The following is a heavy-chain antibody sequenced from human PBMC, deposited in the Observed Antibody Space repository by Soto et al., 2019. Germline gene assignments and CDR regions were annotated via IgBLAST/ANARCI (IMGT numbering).Heavy chain of an antibody. CDR1: GGSLGSYY. CDR3: ARDGDGRMTTNPYYYNGMDV. J-gene: IGHJ6*02. Sequence: PSETLSLTCTVSGGSLGSYYWSWIWQPPRKGLEWIGYVFYTGSANYNASLKSRVSISLDTSNYQFSLKLNSVTAADTAVYYCARDGDGRMTTNPYYYNGMDVWGPGTTVTVSS. D-gene: IGHD4-4*01. CDR2: VFYTGSA. V-gene: IGHV4-59*01.